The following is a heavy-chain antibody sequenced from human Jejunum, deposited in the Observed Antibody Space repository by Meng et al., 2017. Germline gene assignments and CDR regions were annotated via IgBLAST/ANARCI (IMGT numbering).Heavy chain of an antibody. J-gene: IGHJ4*02. CDR1: GYSFTTYA. D-gene: IGHD1-26*01. V-gene: IGHV1-3*01. CDR3: ARNTVGTTTLDY. Sequence: QVQLVGSGAGMKKPGASVKVSCKASGYSFTTYAIHWVRQAPGQGLEWMGWINVDTGDTRYSQKFQGRLTITRDTSASTAYLELSSLTSEDTAVYYCARNTVGTTTLDYWGQGTLVTVSS. CDR2: INVDTGDT.